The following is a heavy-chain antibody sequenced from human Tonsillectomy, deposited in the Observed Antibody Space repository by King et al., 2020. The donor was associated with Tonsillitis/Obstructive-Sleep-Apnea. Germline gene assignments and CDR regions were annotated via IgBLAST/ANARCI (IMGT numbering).Heavy chain of an antibody. D-gene: IGHD1-7*01. V-gene: IGHV3-48*03. J-gene: IGHJ6*03. Sequence: VQLVESGGGLVQPGGSLRLSCAASGFTFSDYEMNWVRQAPGKGLEWVSYISGCGSTIGSTIYYADSVKGRFTISRDNGKNSLYLQMHSLRAEDTAVYYCARNELRVNNYYYSYIDVWGEGATVTVS. CDR2: ISGCGSTIGSTI. CDR1: GFTFSDYE. CDR3: ARNELRVNNYYYSYIDV.